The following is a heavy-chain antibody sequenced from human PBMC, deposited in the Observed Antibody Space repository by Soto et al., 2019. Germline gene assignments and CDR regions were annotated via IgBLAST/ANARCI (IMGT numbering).Heavy chain of an antibody. J-gene: IGHJ5*02. D-gene: IGHD3-10*01. Sequence: EVQLLESGGGLVQPGGSLRLSCAASGFTFSSYAMSWVRQAPGKGLEWVSAISGSGGSTYYADSVKGRFTISRDNSKNTLYLQMNSLRAEDTAVYYCAKDMRWWRVRARNWFDPWGQGTLVTVSS. CDR2: ISGSGGST. V-gene: IGHV3-23*01. CDR1: GFTFSSYA. CDR3: AKDMRWWRVRARNWFDP.